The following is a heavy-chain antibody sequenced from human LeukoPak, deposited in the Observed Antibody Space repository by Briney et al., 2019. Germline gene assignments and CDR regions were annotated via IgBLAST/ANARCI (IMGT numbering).Heavy chain of an antibody. CDR3: ASTPHYYDSSGYYYVGAFDI. Sequence: GSSVKVSCKTSGGTFSSYAISWVRQAPGQGPEWMGGIIPIFGTANYAQKFQGRVTITTDESTSTAYMELSSLRSEDTAVYYCASTPHYYDSSGYYYVGAFDIWGQGTMVTVSS. D-gene: IGHD3-22*01. V-gene: IGHV1-69*05. CDR1: GGTFSSYA. CDR2: IIPIFGTA. J-gene: IGHJ3*02.